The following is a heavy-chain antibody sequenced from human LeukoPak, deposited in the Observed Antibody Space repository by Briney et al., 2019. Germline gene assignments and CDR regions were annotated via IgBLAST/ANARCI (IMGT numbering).Heavy chain of an antibody. CDR3: ARGMGYGYGGFDY. D-gene: IGHD5-18*01. CDR1: GFTVSSNY. J-gene: IGHJ4*02. Sequence: GSLRLSCAASGFTVSSNYMSWVRQAPGKGLEWIGYIYYSGSTNYNPSLKSRVTISVDTSKNQFSLKLSSVTAADTAVYYCARGMGYGYGGFDYWGQGTLVTVSS. CDR2: IYYSGST. V-gene: IGHV4-59*02.